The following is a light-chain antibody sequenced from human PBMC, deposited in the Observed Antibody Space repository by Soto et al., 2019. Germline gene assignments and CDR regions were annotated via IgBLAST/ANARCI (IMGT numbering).Light chain of an antibody. CDR2: KAS. CDR1: QSISSW. CDR3: QQYGSSIQT. J-gene: IGKJ1*01. V-gene: IGKV1-5*03. Sequence: DSQMTQSPSTLSASVGDRVTITCRASQSISSWLAWYQQKPGKAPKLLIYKASGLESGVPSRFSGSGSGTDFTLTISRLEPEDFAVYYCQQYGSSIQTFGQGTKVDI.